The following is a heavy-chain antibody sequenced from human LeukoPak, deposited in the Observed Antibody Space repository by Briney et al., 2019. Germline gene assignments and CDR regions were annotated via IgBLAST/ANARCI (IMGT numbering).Heavy chain of an antibody. CDR1: GFTFSSYD. Sequence: PGGSLRLSCAASGFTFSSYDMTWVRQAPGKGLEWIESIYYSGSTYYNPSLKSRVTISVDTSKNQFSLKLSSVTAADTAVYYCARSVEGYCSGGSCYYYYYYMDVWGKGTTVTVSS. J-gene: IGHJ6*03. V-gene: IGHV4-59*01. CDR3: ARSVEGYCSGGSCYYYYYYMDV. CDR2: IYYSGST. D-gene: IGHD2-15*01.